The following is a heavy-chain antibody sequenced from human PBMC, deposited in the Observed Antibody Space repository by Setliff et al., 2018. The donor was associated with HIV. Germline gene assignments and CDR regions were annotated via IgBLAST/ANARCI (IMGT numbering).Heavy chain of an antibody. CDR1: ELTFSNYA. CDR2: LSGSGGST. CDR3: AQAQTSVSGSYYQYLQH. D-gene: IGHD3-10*01. Sequence: GGSLRLSCAASELTFSNYAMTWVRQAPGKGLEWVSSLSGSGGSTYYVDSVKGRFTISRDNSKNTLYLRMNSLRAEDTAVYYCAQAQTSVSGSYYQYLQHWGQGTLVTVSS. V-gene: IGHV3-23*01. J-gene: IGHJ1*01.